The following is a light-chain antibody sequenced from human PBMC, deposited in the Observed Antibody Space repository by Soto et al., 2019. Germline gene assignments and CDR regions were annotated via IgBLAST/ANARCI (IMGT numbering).Light chain of an antibody. CDR1: QSVSNN. V-gene: IGKV3-15*01. J-gene: IGKJ1*01. CDR3: QQYNNWPPLT. Sequence: IVMTQSPATLSVSPGERATLSCRASQSVSNNLAWYQQKPGQSPRLLIYGASTRATGIPARFSGSGSETEFTLTISSLQSEDFAVYYCQQYNNWPPLTFGQGTKVEIK. CDR2: GAS.